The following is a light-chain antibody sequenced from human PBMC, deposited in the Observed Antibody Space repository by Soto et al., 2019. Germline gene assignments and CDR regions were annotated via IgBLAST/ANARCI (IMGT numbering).Light chain of an antibody. CDR2: GNT. V-gene: IGLV1-40*01. CDR1: SSNIGAGYD. J-gene: IGLJ3*02. Sequence: SVLTQPPSVSGALGQRVTISCTGSSSNIGAGYDVHWYQQFPGTAPKLLIFGNTNRPSGVPDRFSGSKSGTSASLAITGLQAEDEADYYCQSYDNSLSGSRVFGGGTKVTVL. CDR3: QSYDNSLSGSRV.